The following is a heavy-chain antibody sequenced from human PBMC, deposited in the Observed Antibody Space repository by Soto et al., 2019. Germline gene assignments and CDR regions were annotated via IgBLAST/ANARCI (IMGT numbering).Heavy chain of an antibody. V-gene: IGHV3-7*05. J-gene: IGHJ4*02. CDR1: GFTFSSYW. CDR2: IKQDGSEK. Sequence: GGSLRLSCAASGFTFSSYWMSWVRQAPGKGLEWVANIKQDGSEKYYVDSVKGRFTISRDNAKNSLYLQMNSLRAEDTAVYYCATYYYDSSGHLVGYYFDYWGQGTLVTVSS. CDR3: ATYYYDSSGHLVGYYFDY. D-gene: IGHD3-22*01.